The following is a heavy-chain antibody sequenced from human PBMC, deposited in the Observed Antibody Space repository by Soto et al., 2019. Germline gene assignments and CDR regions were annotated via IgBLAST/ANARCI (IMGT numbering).Heavy chain of an antibody. D-gene: IGHD2-15*01. CDR1: GGSISSCGYY. CDR2: IYYSGST. Sequence: TLSLTCTVSGGSISSCGYYWSWIRQHPGKGLEWIGYIYYSGSTYYNPSLKSRVTISVDTSKNQFSLKLSSVTAADTAVYYCAREVVAAQNYYYYMDVWGKGTTVTVSS. CDR3: AREVVAAQNYYYYMDV. V-gene: IGHV4-31*03. J-gene: IGHJ6*03.